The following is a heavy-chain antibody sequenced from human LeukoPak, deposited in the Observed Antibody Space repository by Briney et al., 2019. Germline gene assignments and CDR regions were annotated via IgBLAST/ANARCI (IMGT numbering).Heavy chain of an antibody. CDR2: IYYSGST. CDR3: ARTSGLRGYSYGD. D-gene: IGHD5-18*01. V-gene: IGHV4-31*03. J-gene: IGHJ4*02. Sequence: SETLSLTCTVSGGSISSGGYYWSWIRQHPRKGLEWIGYIYYSGSTYYNPSLKSRVTISVDTSKNQFSLKLSSVTAADTAESYCARTSGLRGYSYGDWGQGTLVTVSS. CDR1: GGSISSGGYY.